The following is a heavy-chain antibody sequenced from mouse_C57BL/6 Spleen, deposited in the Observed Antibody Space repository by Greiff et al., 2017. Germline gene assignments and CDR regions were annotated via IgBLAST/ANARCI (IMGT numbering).Heavy chain of an antibody. V-gene: IGHV1-15*01. CDR2: IDPETGGT. CDR3: TRSRD. J-gene: IGHJ2*01. CDR1: GYTFTDYE. Sequence: QVQLKQSGAELVRPGASVTLSCKASGYTFTDYEMHWVKQTPVHGLEWIGAIDPETGGTAYNQKFKGKAILTADKSSSTAYMERRSLTSEDSAVYYCTRSRDWGQGTTLTVFS.